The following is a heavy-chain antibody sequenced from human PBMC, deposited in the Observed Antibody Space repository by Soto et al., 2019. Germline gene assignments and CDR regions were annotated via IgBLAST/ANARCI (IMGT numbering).Heavy chain of an antibody. CDR2: IIPIFGTA. CDR3: ATYYDISPGYSPGGMDV. CDR1: GGTFSSYA. V-gene: IGHV1-69*01. D-gene: IGHD3-9*01. J-gene: IGHJ6*02. Sequence: QVQLVQSGAEVKKPGSSVKVSCKASGGTFSSYAISWVRQAPGQGLEWMGGIIPIFGTANYAQKFQCRVTLTADESTSTAYRELSSLRSEDTAVYYCATYYDISPGYSPGGMDVWGQGTTVTVSS.